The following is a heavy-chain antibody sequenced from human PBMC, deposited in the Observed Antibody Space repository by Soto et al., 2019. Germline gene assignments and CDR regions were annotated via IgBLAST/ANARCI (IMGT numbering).Heavy chain of an antibody. J-gene: IGHJ1*01. CDR1: GYIFTSYG. CDR3: ASDNGQWRVSD. V-gene: IGHV1-18*01. Sequence: ASVKVSCKASGYIFTSYGISWVRQAPGQGLEWVGRVSTYNGNTKYAQKLQGRVTMTTDTSASIAYMELGSLRSDDTAVYYCASDNGQWRVSDWGQGTLVTVSS. D-gene: IGHD6-19*01. CDR2: VSTYNGNT.